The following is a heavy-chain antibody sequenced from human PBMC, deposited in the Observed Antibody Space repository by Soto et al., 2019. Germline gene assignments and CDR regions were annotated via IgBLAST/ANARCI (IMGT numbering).Heavy chain of an antibody. V-gene: IGHV1-69*06. Sequence: QVQLVQSGAEVKKPGSSLKVSCKASGATFSSYAISWVRQAPGQGLEWMGGIIPIFGTANYAQKFQGRVTITADKSTSTAYMELSSLRSEDTAVYYCARLRTPNVPFDYWGQGTLVTVSS. CDR2: IIPIFGTA. J-gene: IGHJ4*02. D-gene: IGHD2-8*01. CDR1: GATFSSYA. CDR3: ARLRTPNVPFDY.